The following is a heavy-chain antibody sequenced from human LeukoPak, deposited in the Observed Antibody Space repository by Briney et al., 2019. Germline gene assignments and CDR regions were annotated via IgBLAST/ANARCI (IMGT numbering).Heavy chain of an antibody. CDR3: AKVQYNYDSSGYYRY. Sequence: GGSLRLPCAASGFTFSSYAMSWVRQAPGKGLEWVSAISGSGGSTYYADSVKGRFTISRDNSKNTLYLQMNSLRAEDTAVYYCAKVQYNYDSSGYYRYWGQGTLVTVSS. V-gene: IGHV3-23*01. D-gene: IGHD3-22*01. J-gene: IGHJ4*02. CDR2: ISGSGGST. CDR1: GFTFSSYA.